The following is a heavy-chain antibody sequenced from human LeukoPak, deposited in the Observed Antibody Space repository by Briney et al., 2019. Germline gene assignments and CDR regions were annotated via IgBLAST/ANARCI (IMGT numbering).Heavy chain of an antibody. Sequence: SETLSFTCTVSGGSISSYFWTWIRQPAGKGLEWIGRFYTSGSTNYNPSLKSRVTMSVDTSKNQFSLKLSSVTAADTAVYYCARDRGILTGYSYDYWGQGTLVTVSS. CDR1: GGSISSYF. V-gene: IGHV4-4*07. CDR3: ARDRGILTGYSYDY. D-gene: IGHD3-9*01. CDR2: FYTSGST. J-gene: IGHJ4*02.